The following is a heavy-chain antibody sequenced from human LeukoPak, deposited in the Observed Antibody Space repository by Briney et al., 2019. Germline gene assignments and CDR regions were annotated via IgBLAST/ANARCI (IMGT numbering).Heavy chain of an antibody. J-gene: IGHJ4*02. D-gene: IGHD1-26*01. V-gene: IGHV4-28*06. CDR2: IYYSGST. CDR3: ARVVGATTGRKDY. Sequence: SDTLSLTCAVSGYSISSSNWWGWIRQPPGKGLEWIGYIYYSGSTNYNPSLKSRVTMSVDTSKNQFSLKLSSVTALDTAVYYCARVVGATTGRKDYWGQGTLVTVSS. CDR1: GYSISSSNW.